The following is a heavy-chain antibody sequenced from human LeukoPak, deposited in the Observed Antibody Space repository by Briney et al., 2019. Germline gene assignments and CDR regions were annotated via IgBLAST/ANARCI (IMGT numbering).Heavy chain of an antibody. CDR3: AAEPGIAAAGKNCYYYGMDV. D-gene: IGHD6-13*01. CDR2: IVVGSGNT. J-gene: IGHJ6*02. V-gene: IGHV1-58*02. Sequence: SVKVSCKASGFTFTSSAMQRVRQARGQRLEWIGWIVVGSGNTNYAQKFQERVTITRDMSTSTAYMELSSLRSEDTAVYYCAAEPGIAAAGKNCYYYGMDVWGQGTTVTVSS. CDR1: GFTFTSSA.